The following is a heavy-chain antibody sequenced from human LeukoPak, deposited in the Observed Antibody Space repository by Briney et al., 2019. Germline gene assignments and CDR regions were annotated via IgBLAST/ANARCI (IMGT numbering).Heavy chain of an antibody. CDR3: ARAINYGEFLDY. J-gene: IGHJ4*02. V-gene: IGHV4-61*05. Sequence: PSETLSLTCTVSGGSISSSSYYWSWIRQPPGKGLEWIGYIYYSGSTNYNPSLKSRVTISVDTSKNQFSLKLSSVTAADTAVYYCARAINYGEFLDYWGQGTLVTVSS. CDR1: GGSISSSSYY. D-gene: IGHD4-17*01. CDR2: IYYSGST.